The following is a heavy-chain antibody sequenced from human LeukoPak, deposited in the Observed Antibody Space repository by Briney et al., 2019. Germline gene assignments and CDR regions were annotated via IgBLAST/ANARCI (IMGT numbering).Heavy chain of an antibody. D-gene: IGHD3-16*02. V-gene: IGHV3-48*04. CDR1: GFTFSLYN. CDR3: AREPLVY. J-gene: IGHJ4*02. CDR2: ISSGSSTI. Sequence: GGSLRLSCAVSGFTFSLYNMNWVRQAPGKGLEWVSYISSGSSTIYYADSVKGRFTISRDNARNSLYLQMNSLRAEDTAVYYCAREPLVYWGQRTLVTVSS.